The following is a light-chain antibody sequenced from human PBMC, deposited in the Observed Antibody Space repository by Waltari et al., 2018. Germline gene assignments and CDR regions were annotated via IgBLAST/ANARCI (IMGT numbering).Light chain of an antibody. CDR3: MQGRHWPPGYT. Sequence: VVMTQSPLSLPVTLGQPASISCRSSQSLVDSDGNTYLNWFHQRPGQSPRRLIYKVSNRDSGVPDRFSGSGSGTEFTLKISRVEAEDIGVYYCMQGRHWPPGYTFGQGTKLEIK. CDR2: KVS. V-gene: IGKV2-30*01. CDR1: QSLVDSDGNTY. J-gene: IGKJ2*01.